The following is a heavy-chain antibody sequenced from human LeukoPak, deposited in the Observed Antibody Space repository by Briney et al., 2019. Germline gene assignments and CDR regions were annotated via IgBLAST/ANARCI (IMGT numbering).Heavy chain of an antibody. V-gene: IGHV3-30-3*01. Sequence: PGGSLRLSCAASGFTFSSYAMHWVRQAPGKGLECVAVISYDGSNKYYADSVKGRFTISRDNSKNTLYLQMNSLRAEDTAVYYCARDSKSGSKGWFDPWGQGTLVTVSS. CDR2: ISYDGSNK. D-gene: IGHD1-26*01. J-gene: IGHJ5*02. CDR3: ARDSKSGSKGWFDP. CDR1: GFTFSSYA.